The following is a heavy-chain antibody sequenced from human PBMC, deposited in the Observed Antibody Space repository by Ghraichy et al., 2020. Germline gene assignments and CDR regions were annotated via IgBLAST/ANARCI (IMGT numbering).Heavy chain of an antibody. CDR2: IYSGGST. J-gene: IGHJ4*02. V-gene: IGHV3-53*01. Sequence: GESLNISCAASGFTVSSNYMTWVRQAPGKGLEWVSVIYSGGSTYYADSVKGRFTISRDNSKNTLYLQMNSLRAEDTAVYYCATDDTAVLGVDYWGQGTLVTVSS. CDR3: ATDDTAVLGVDY. CDR1: GFTVSSNY. D-gene: IGHD5-18*01.